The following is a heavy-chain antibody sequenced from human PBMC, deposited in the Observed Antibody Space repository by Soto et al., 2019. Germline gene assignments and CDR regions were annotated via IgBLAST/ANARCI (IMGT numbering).Heavy chain of an antibody. J-gene: IGHJ6*02. D-gene: IGHD2-2*01. CDR2: ISGSGGST. CDR1: GFTFSSYA. V-gene: IGHV3-23*01. CDR3: AKGPPLYCSSTSCTAYYYYGMDV. Sequence: SLRLSCASSGFTFSSYAMSWVRQAPGKGLEWVSAISGSGGSTYYADSVKGRFTISRDNSKNTLYLQMNSLRAEDTAVYYCAKGPPLYCSSTSCTAYYYYGMDVWGQGTTVIVSS.